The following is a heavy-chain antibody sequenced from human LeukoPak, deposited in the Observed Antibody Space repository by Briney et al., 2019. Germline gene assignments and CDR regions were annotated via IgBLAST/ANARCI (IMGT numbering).Heavy chain of an antibody. Sequence: GRSLRLSCAASGFTFDDYAMHWVRQAPGKGLEGVSGISWNSGSIGYADSVKGRFTISRDNAKNSLYLQMNSLRAEDTALYYCAKDMGACSGGSCYSAQAYGMDVWGQGTTVTVSS. J-gene: IGHJ6*02. V-gene: IGHV3-9*01. CDR1: GFTFDDYA. D-gene: IGHD2-15*01. CDR3: AKDMGACSGGSCYSAQAYGMDV. CDR2: ISWNSGSI.